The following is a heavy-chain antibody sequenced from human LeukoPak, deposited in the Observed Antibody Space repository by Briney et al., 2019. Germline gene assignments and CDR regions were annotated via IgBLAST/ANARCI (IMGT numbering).Heavy chain of an antibody. CDR2: INHSGST. CDR3: ARLPVTHDY. D-gene: IGHD4-17*01. CDR1: GYSISSGYY. V-gene: IGHV4-38-2*02. J-gene: IGHJ4*02. Sequence: SETLSLTCTVSGYSISSGYYWGWIRQPPGKGLEWIGEINHSGSTNYNPSLKSRVTISVDTSKNQFSLKLSSVTAADTAVYYCARLPVTHDYWGQGTLVTVSS.